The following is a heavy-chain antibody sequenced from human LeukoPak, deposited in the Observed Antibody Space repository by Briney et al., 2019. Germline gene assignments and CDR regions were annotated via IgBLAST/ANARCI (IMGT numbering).Heavy chain of an antibody. CDR2: IGATGDT. Sequence: GSLRLSCAASGLTFSSYDMHWVRQAPGKSLEWVSSIGATGDTYYAGSVKGRFTISRENAKKSLYLQMSSLRVEDTAVYFCVLGAYWNDDKNAFHIWGPGTLVTVSS. V-gene: IGHV3-13*01. CDR1: GLTFSSYD. CDR3: VLGAYWNDDKNAFHI. J-gene: IGHJ3*02. D-gene: IGHD1-1*01.